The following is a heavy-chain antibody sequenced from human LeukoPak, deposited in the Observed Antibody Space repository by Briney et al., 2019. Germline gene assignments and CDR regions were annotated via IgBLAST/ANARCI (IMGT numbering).Heavy chain of an antibody. V-gene: IGHV3-30-3*01. CDR2: ISYDETNK. CDR3: ARDNNGDY. CDR1: GFTFSNYA. D-gene: IGHD1/OR15-1a*01. Sequence: GGSLRLSCAASGFTFSNYAMHWVRQAPGKGLEWVAVISYDETNKDYADSVEGRFTISRDNSKNTLYLQMNSLRVEDTAMYYCARDNNGDYWGQGTLVTVPS. J-gene: IGHJ4*02.